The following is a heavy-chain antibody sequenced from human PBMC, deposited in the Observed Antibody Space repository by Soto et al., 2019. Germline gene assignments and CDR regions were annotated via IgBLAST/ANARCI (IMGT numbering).Heavy chain of an antibody. CDR3: ARGLAKVAGGAFDI. Sequence: QVHLVESGGGVVQPGRSLRLSCAASGFSFSFSGMHWVRQAPGKGLEWVAGLWYDGSSENYADSVKGRFTISRHNSKNTRHLQMDSLRFEDTALYYCARGLAKVAGGAFDIWGQGTMVNVSS. D-gene: IGHD3-16*01. J-gene: IGHJ3*02. V-gene: IGHV3-33*01. CDR1: GFSFSFSG. CDR2: LWYDGSSE.